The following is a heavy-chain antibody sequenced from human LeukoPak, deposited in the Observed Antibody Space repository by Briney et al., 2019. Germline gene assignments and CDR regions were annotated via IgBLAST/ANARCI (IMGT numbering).Heavy chain of an antibody. D-gene: IGHD3-3*01. Sequence: ASLKVSCKASGYTFTGYYMHLVRQARGHGLQWMNRINPNCGGTNYAQKFTGRVTMTRDTSISTAYMEMSSLRSDDTAVYYCARWGRYYDFWSGSFDIWGQGTMVTVSS. J-gene: IGHJ3*02. CDR2: INPNCGGT. CDR3: ARWGRYYDFWSGSFDI. V-gene: IGHV1-2*06. CDR1: GYTFTGYY.